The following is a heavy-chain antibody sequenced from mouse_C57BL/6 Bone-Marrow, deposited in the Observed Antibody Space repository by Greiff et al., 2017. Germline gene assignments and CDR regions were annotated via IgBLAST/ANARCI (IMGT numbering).Heavy chain of an antibody. CDR1: GYTFTSYG. J-gene: IGHJ2*01. Sequence: QVQLKESGAELARPGASVKLSCKASGYTFTSYGISWVKQRTGQGLEWIGEIYPRSGNTYYNEKFKGKATLTADKSSSTAYMELRSLTSEDSAVXFCARLLYYFDYGGQGTTLTVSS. CDR2: IYPRSGNT. V-gene: IGHV1-81*01. CDR3: ARLLYYFDY.